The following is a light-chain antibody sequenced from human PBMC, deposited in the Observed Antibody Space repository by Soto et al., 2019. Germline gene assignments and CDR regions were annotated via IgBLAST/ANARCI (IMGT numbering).Light chain of an antibody. V-gene: IGKV3-20*01. CDR3: QQYSLSPAT. CDR2: GTS. CDR1: QSVCTSY. Sequence: EIVLTQSPGTLSLSPGESGTLTCWTSQSVCTSYLGWYQQKPGQAPRLLIYGTSSRATGVPDRFSGSGSGTEFTLTIYRLEPEDVAVYFCQQYSLSPATFGGGTKVEI. J-gene: IGKJ4*01.